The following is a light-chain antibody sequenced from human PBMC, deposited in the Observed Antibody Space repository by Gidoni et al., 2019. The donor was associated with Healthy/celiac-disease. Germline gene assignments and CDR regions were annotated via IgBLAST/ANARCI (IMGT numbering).Light chain of an antibody. J-gene: IGLJ3*02. CDR2: LNSDGSH. CDR1: SGHSNYA. V-gene: IGLV4-69*01. Sequence: QPVLTQSPSASASLGASVKLTCTLSSGHSNYAIAWHQQQPEKGPRYLMKLNSDGSHSKGDGIPDRFSGSNSGAERYLTISSLQSEDEADYYCQTWGTGIQVFGGGTKLTVL. CDR3: QTWGTGIQV.